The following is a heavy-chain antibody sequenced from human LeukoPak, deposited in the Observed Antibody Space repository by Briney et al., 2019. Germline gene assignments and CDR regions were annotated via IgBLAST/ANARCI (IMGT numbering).Heavy chain of an antibody. J-gene: IGHJ4*02. Sequence: EASVKVSCKASGYTFTSYAMHWVRQAPGQRLEWMGWINAGNGNTKYSQKFQGRDTITRDTSASTAYMELSSLRSEDTAVYYCARADQSQVRDGYNYAFDYWGQGTLVTVSS. V-gene: IGHV1-3*01. CDR1: GYTFTSYA. CDR2: INAGNGNT. CDR3: ARADQSQVRDGYNYAFDY. D-gene: IGHD5-24*01.